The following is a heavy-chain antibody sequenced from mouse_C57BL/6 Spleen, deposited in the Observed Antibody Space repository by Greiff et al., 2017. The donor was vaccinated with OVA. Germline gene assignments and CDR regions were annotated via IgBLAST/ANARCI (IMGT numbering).Heavy chain of an antibody. V-gene: IGHV1-54*01. CDR3: ARKSYCAAMDY. D-gene: IGHD1-1*01. Sequence: QVQLQQSGAELVRPGTSVKVSCKASGYAFTNYLIEWVKQRPGQGLEWIGVINPGSGGTNYNEKFKGKATLTADKSSSTAYMQLSSLTSEDSAVYVCARKSYCAAMDYWGQGTSVTVSS. CDR1: GYAFTNYL. CDR2: INPGSGGT. J-gene: IGHJ4*01.